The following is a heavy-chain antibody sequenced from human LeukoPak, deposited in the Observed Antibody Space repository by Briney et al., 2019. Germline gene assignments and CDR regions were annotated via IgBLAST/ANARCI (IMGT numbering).Heavy chain of an antibody. CDR1: GGSISSYY. V-gene: IGHV4-59*01. CDR2: IYYSGST. Sequence: SETLSLTCTVSGGSISSYYWSWIRQPPGKGPEWIGYIYYSGSTNYNPSLKSRVTISVDTSKNQFSLKLSSVTAADTAVYYCARVVPSIAALDYWGQGTLVTVSS. CDR3: ARVVPSIAALDY. J-gene: IGHJ4*02. D-gene: IGHD6-6*01.